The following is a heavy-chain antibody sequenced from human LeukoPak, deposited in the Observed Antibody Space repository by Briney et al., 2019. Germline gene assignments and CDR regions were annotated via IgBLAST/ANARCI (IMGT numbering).Heavy chain of an antibody. CDR1: GGALNNFY. Sequence: SGNLSLTCTVSGGALNNFYWNWVREAPGKGLEWVWDIYYRGSTNYNPSLKSRVTFSVDTSKNQFSLKLNSVTAADTAVYYCARGGDYGDLRYFDYWGQGTLVTVSS. CDR3: ARGGDYGDLRYFDY. J-gene: IGHJ4*02. CDR2: IYYRGST. D-gene: IGHD4-17*01. V-gene: IGHV4-59*01.